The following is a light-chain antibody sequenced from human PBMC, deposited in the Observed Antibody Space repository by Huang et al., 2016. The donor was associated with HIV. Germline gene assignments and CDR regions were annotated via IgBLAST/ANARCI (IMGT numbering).Light chain of an antibody. CDR2: AAS. V-gene: IGKV1-39*01. CDR3: QQSYSTPRT. CDR1: QTISDS. J-gene: IGKJ1*01. Sequence: DIQMTQSPSSLSASVGDRVTITCRASQTISDSLNWYQQKPGKAPKLLIYAASSSQSGFPSRFSGSGSGTDFTLTISSLQPDDFATYYCQQSYSTPRTFGQGTRVEIK.